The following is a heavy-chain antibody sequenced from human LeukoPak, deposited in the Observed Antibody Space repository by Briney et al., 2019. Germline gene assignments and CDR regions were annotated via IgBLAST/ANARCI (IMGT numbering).Heavy chain of an antibody. D-gene: IGHD6-6*01. CDR2: INPNRDGT. CDR1: GYTFTGYY. J-gene: IGHJ4*02. V-gene: IGHV1-2*02. CDR3: AREVAARPLDY. Sequence: SVNVSCKASGYTFTGYYMHSVRQAPGQGLEWMGVINPNRDGTNYAQKFQGRVHMTRHTSISTAYMELSRLRTDDTAVYYCAREVAARPLDYGGQGTLVTVSS.